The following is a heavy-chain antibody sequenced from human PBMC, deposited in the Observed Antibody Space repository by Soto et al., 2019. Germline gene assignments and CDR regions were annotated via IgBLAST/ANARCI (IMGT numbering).Heavy chain of an antibody. J-gene: IGHJ6*03. CDR1: GFTVSSNY. V-gene: IGHV3-66*01. D-gene: IGHD2-2*01. CDR2: IYSGGST. CDR3: ARFVPAAFYMDV. Sequence: GGSLRLSCAASGFTVSSNYMSWVRQAPGKGLEWVSVIYSGGSTYYADSVKGRFTISRDNSKNTLYLQMNSLRAEDTAVYYCARFVPAAFYMDVWGKGTTVTVSS.